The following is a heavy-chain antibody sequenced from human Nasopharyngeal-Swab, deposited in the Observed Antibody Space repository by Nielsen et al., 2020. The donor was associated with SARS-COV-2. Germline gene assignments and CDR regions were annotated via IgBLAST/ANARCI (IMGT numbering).Heavy chain of an antibody. V-gene: IGHV3-7*01. CDR3: ARDEAVVAATQISDAFDI. J-gene: IGHJ3*02. D-gene: IGHD2-15*01. Sequence: WIRQPPGQGLEWVANIKQDGSEKYYVDSVKGRFTISRDNAKNSLYLQMNSLRAEDTAVYYCARDEAVVAATQISDAFDIWGQGTMVTVSS. CDR2: IKQDGSEK.